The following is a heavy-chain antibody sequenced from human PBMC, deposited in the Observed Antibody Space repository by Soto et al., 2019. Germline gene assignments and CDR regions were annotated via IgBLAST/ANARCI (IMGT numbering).Heavy chain of an antibody. Sequence: QVQLVQSGAAVKKPGSSVKVSCKASGGTFSSYTISWVRQAPGQGLEWMGRIIPILGIANYAQKFQGRVTITADKSTSTAYMELSSLRSEDTAVYYCARGGRDSSGKGYFDYWGQGTLVTVSS. D-gene: IGHD3-22*01. CDR3: ARGGRDSSGKGYFDY. V-gene: IGHV1-69*02. CDR1: GGTFSSYT. CDR2: IIPILGIA. J-gene: IGHJ4*02.